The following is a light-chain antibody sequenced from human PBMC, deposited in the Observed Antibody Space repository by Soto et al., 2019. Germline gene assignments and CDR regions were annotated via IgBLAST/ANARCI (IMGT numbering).Light chain of an antibody. CDR2: NNN. CDR3: ATWDGSRPAEV. V-gene: IGLV1-51*01. CDR1: SSNIGNNY. Sequence: QSVFTPPPSVSAAPGQKVTISCSGSSSNIGNNYVSWYQQLPGTAPKLLIYNNNKRPSGIPDRFSGSKSGTSGTLDITGLQTGDEADYYCATWDGSRPAEVVGGGTKLTVL. J-gene: IGLJ2*01.